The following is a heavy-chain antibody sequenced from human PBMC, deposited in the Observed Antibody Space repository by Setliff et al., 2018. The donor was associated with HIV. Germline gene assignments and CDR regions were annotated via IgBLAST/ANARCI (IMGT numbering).Heavy chain of an antibody. D-gene: IGHD3-10*01. J-gene: IGHJ6*02. CDR3: ARDTLTMVRGVMFVPTESYLGMDV. CDR2: VFYSGNT. CDR1: GGSISSSNYY. Sequence: SETLSLTCTVSGGSISSSNYYWGWIRQSPGKGLEWIGSVFYSGNTYYNPSLKTRVTISVNTYKTQFSLTLRSVTAADTAVYYCARDTLTMVRGVMFVPTESYLGMDVWGQGTTVTVSS. V-gene: IGHV4-39*07.